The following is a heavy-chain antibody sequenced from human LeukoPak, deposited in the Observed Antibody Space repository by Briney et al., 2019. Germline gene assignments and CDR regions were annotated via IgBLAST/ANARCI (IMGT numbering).Heavy chain of an antibody. D-gene: IGHD3-22*01. Sequence: GGSLSLPCAAPGFIVGNNYMTWVRKAPGKGLEWVSILYSGDSTYYADSVKGRFTISRDNSKNTLYLQMNSLRAEDTAVYYCARDPYIGYYRDWGQGTLVTVSS. CDR1: GFIVGNNY. CDR2: LYSGDST. J-gene: IGHJ4*02. CDR3: ARDPYIGYYRD. V-gene: IGHV3-53*01.